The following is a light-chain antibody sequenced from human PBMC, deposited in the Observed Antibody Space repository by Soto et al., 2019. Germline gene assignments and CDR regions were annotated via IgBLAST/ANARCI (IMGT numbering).Light chain of an antibody. Sequence: QSVLTQPPSVSGAPGQRVTISCTGSSSNIGAGYDVHWYQQLPGTAPKLLIYGNSNRPSGVPDRFSGSKSGTSASLAITGLQAEDEADYYCQSYDSSPRGYVFGTGTKLTVL. CDR1: SSNIGAGYD. CDR3: QSYDSSPRGYV. V-gene: IGLV1-40*01. J-gene: IGLJ1*01. CDR2: GNS.